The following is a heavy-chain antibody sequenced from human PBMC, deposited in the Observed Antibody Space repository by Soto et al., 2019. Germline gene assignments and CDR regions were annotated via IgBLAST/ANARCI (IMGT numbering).Heavy chain of an antibody. J-gene: IGHJ4*02. CDR2: ISGSGGST. CDR1: GFTFSSYA. Sequence: GGSLRLSCAASGFTFSSYAMSWVRQAPGKGLEWVSAISGSGGSTYYADSVKGRFTISRDNSKNTLYLQMNSLRAEDTAVYYCAKDSDDYIWGSYRYQGKYWGQGTLVTVSS. D-gene: IGHD3-16*02. CDR3: AKDSDDYIWGSYRYQGKY. V-gene: IGHV3-23*01.